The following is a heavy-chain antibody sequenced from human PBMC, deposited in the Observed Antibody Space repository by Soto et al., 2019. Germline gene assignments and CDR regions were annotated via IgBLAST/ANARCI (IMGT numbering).Heavy chain of an antibody. Sequence: QVRLVESGGGLVKPGRSLRLSCAASGFTFSDHYMAWIRQAPGKGLEWVAYISRTGSYTNYADSVKGRFTISRDNAENSLSLYMDTLRAEDTAVYYCARVEGIMSLDYWGQGSLVSVAS. CDR3: ARVEGIMSLDY. J-gene: IGHJ4*02. D-gene: IGHD3-16*01. CDR1: GFTFSDHY. V-gene: IGHV3-11*05. CDR2: ISRTGSYT.